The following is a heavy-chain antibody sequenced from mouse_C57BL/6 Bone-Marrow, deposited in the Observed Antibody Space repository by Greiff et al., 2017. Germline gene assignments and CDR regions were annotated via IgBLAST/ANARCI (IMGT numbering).Heavy chain of an antibody. CDR2: INPNNGGT. V-gene: IGHV1-18*01. CDR3: ARFYYEDYYAMDY. Sequence: VQLQQSGPELVKPGASVKIPCKASGYTFTDYNMDWVKQSHGKSLEWIGDINPNNGGTIYNQKFKGKATLTVDKSSSTAYMELRSRTSEDTAVYYCARFYYEDYYAMDYWGQGTSVTVSS. CDR1: GYTFTDYN. D-gene: IGHD1-1*01. J-gene: IGHJ4*01.